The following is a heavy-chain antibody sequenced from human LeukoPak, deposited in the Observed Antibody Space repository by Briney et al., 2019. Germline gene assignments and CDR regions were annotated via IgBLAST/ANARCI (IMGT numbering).Heavy chain of an antibody. CDR3: ARDLFGGSYSDY. CDR1: GFTFSTYW. V-gene: IGHV3-7*01. Sequence: GGSLRLSCAVSGFTFSTYWMSWVRQAPGKGLEWVANIKQDGSDKYYVDSVKGRFTISRDNAKNSLYLQLNSLRAEDTAVYYCARDLFGGSYSDYWGQGTLVTVSS. D-gene: IGHD1-26*01. J-gene: IGHJ4*02. CDR2: IKQDGSDK.